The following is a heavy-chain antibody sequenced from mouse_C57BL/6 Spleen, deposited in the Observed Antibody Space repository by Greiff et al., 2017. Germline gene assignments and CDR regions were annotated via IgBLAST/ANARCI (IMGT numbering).Heavy chain of an antibody. D-gene: IGHD1-1*01. CDR1: GYTFTSYW. V-gene: IGHV1-69*01. CDR3: ARAYGSSYSAMDY. J-gene: IGHJ4*01. Sequence: VQLQQPGAELVMPGASVKLSCKASGYTFTSYWMHWVKQRPGQGLEWIGEIDPSDSYTNYNQKFKGKSTLTVDKSSSTAYMQLSSLTSEDSAVYDCARAYGSSYSAMDYWGQGTSVTVSS. CDR2: IDPSDSYT.